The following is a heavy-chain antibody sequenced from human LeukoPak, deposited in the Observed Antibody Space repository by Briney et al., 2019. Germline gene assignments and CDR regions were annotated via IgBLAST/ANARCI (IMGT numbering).Heavy chain of an antibody. V-gene: IGHV4-34*01. CDR3: ARRHDSSGYFPIYYYYGMDV. J-gene: IGHJ6*02. CDR1: GVSFSGYY. D-gene: IGHD3-22*01. CDR2: INHSGST. Sequence: PSDTLSLTCAVDGVSFSGYYWSCIRQPPGKGLEWIGEINHSGSTNYNPSLKSRVTISVDTSKNQFSLKLSSVTAADTAVYYCARRHDSSGYFPIYYYYGMDVWGQGTTVTVSS.